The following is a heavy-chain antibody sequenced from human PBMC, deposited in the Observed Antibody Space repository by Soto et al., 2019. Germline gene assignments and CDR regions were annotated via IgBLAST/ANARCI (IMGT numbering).Heavy chain of an antibody. J-gene: IGHJ4*02. CDR2: IYYSGST. V-gene: IGHV4-59*08. D-gene: IGHD3-9*01. Sequence: QVQLQESGPGLVKPSETLSLTCTVSGGSISSYYWSWIRQPPGKGLEWIGYIYYSGSTNYNPSLKGRVTRSVDTSKNQFSRKLSSVTAADTAVYYCARITTYYDSLTGAPPEVEYWGQGTLVTVSS. CDR3: ARITTYYDSLTGAPPEVEY. CDR1: GGSISSYY.